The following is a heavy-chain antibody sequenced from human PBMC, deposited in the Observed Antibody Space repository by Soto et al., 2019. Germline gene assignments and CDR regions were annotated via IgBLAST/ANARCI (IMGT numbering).Heavy chain of an antibody. CDR2: INPKSGGT. D-gene: IGHD3-22*01. V-gene: IGHV1-2*02. Sequence: QVHLVQSGAEVKKPGASVKVSCKTSGYTFSAYYMHWVRQAPGQGLEWMGWINPKSGGTLYAQKFQGRVTMTRDTSISTAYMELSRLRSDDTAVYYCARGGTFAYDTSCYSVYWGQGTLVTVSS. J-gene: IGHJ4*02. CDR3: ARGGTFAYDTSCYSVY. CDR1: GYTFSAYY.